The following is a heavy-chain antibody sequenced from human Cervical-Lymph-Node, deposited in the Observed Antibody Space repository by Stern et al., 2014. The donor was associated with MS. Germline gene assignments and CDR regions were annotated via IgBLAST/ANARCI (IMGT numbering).Heavy chain of an antibody. V-gene: IGHV5-10-1*01. D-gene: IGHD2-21*02. CDR3: ARHVYCGVDCYSGPFDY. J-gene: IGHJ4*02. CDR1: GYSFSNYC. CDR2: SDPRESYS. Sequence: EVQLVQSGAEVKKPGESLRISCKGSGYSFSNYCITWVRQMPGKGLEWMGRSDPRESYSTYSPSFQGHVTMSVDKSISTAYLQWSSLQASDTATYYCARHVYCGVDCYSGPFDYWGQGTLVTVSS.